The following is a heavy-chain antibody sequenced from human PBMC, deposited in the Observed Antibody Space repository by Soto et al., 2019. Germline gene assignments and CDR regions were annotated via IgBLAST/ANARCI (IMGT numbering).Heavy chain of an antibody. Sequence: PGESLKISCKGSGYSFAGYWITWVRQKPGKGLEWMGRIDPSDSQTYYSPSFRGHVTISVTKSITTVFLQWSSLRASDTAMYYCARSLQPIGSGSYYTADYYGMDVWGQGTTVTVSS. V-gene: IGHV5-10-1*01. CDR3: ARSLQPIGSGSYYTADYYGMDV. J-gene: IGHJ6*02. CDR1: GYSFAGYW. CDR2: IDPSDSQT. D-gene: IGHD3-10*01.